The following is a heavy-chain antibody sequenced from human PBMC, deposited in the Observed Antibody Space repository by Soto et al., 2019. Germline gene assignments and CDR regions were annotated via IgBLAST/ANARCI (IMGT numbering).Heavy chain of an antibody. V-gene: IGHV3-23*01. CDR3: AKEADISGYHPEY. CDR2: ISGSGGST. D-gene: IGHD3-22*01. CDR1: GFTFSSYA. J-gene: IGHJ4*02. Sequence: GGSLILSCTASGFTFSSYAMSWVRQAPGKGLEWVSVISGSGGSTHYADSVKGRSTISRDNSKNTLYLQVNSLRAEDTAVYYCAKEADISGYHPEYWGQGTQVTVSS.